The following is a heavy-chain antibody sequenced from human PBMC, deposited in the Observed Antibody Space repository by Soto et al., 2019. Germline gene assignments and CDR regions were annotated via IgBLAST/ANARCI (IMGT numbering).Heavy chain of an antibody. CDR1: GYTFTSYD. Sequence: QVQLVQSGAEVKTTGASVKVSCKASGYTFTSYDINWVRQATGQGLEWMGWMNPNSGNTGDAQKFQGRVTMTRSTSISTAYMELSSLRSDDTAVYYCARGQQVRGFDPWCQGTLVTVSS. V-gene: IGHV1-8*01. CDR2: MNPNSGNT. J-gene: IGHJ5*02. CDR3: ARGQQVRGFDP. D-gene: IGHD6-13*01.